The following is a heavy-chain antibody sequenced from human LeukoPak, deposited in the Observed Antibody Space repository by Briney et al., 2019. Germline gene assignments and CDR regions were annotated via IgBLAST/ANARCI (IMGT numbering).Heavy chain of an antibody. Sequence: PGGSLRLSCAVSGFTISSNYMSWVRQAPGKGLEWVSATSGSGGSTFYAHSVKGRFTISRDNSKNTLYLQMNSLRAEDTAEYYCVGGGSCPNCYYYYYAMDAWGQGTTVTVSS. J-gene: IGHJ6*02. V-gene: IGHV3-23*01. CDR2: TSGSGGST. D-gene: IGHD2-15*01. CDR3: VGGGSCPNCYYYYYAMDA. CDR1: GFTISSNY.